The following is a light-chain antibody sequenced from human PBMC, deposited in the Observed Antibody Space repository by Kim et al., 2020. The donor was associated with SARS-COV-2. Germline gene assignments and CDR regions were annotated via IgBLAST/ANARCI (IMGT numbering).Light chain of an antibody. CDR2: DVS. V-gene: IGLV2-14*03. CDR1: SSDVGGYNY. Sequence: PGQSITISCTGTSSDVGGYNYVSWYQQHQGKAPKLMIYDVSNRPSGVSNRFSGSKSGNTASLTISGLQAEDEADYYCSSYTSSSTVFGGGTQLTVL. CDR3: SSYTSSSTV. J-gene: IGLJ3*02.